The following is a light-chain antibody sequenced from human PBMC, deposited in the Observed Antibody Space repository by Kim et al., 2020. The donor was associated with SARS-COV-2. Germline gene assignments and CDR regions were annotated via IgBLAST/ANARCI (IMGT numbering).Light chain of an antibody. CDR1: QSVLYSSNNKNY. V-gene: IGKV4-1*01. CDR3: QQYYSTPQT. Sequence: DIVMTQSPDSLAVSLGERATINCKSSQSVLYSSNNKNYLAWYQQKPGQPPKLLIYCASTRESGVPDRFSGSGSGTDFTLTISSLQAEDVAVYYCQQYYSTPQTFGQGTKLEI. J-gene: IGKJ2*01. CDR2: CAS.